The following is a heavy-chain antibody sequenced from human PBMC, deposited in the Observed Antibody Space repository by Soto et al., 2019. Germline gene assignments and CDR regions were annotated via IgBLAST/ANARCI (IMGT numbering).Heavy chain of an antibody. Sequence: VQLLESGGGLVQPGGSLRLSCAASGFTFRDYAMNWVRQAPGKGLEWVSDISGSGDSARYADSVKGRFTISRDNSRDTLYLQMNSLRVDDTAVYXCGKERRGSGWSVCNYWGQGDLVTVSS. CDR2: ISGSGDSA. CDR3: GKERRGSGWSVCNY. CDR1: GFTFRDYA. D-gene: IGHD6-19*01. J-gene: IGHJ4*02. V-gene: IGHV3-23*01.